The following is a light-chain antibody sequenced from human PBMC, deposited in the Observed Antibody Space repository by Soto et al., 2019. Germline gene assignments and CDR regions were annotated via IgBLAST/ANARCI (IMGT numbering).Light chain of an antibody. V-gene: IGLV1-40*01. J-gene: IGLJ2*01. CDR3: QSYDSSLSGSRV. CDR1: SSSLGAGYD. CDR2: ANS. Sequence: QSVLTQPPSVSGAPRQRVTISCTGSSSSLGAGYDVHWYQQLPGTVPKLLIYANSNRPSGVPDRFSGSRSGTSASLAITGLQAEDEADYYCQSYDSSLSGSRVFGGGTQLTVL.